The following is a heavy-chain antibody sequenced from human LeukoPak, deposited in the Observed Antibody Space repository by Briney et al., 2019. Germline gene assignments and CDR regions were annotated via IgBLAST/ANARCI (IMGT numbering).Heavy chain of an antibody. J-gene: IGHJ3*02. Sequence: GESLKISCQASGYTLTDYWIGWVRQMPGKGLEWMGIIFPGDSDTRYRPSFQGQVTISADKSVSTAYLQWSSLKASDTAMYYCARGAPFDIWGQGTMITVSS. V-gene: IGHV5-51*01. CDR3: ARGAPFDI. CDR1: GYTLTDYW. CDR2: IFPGDSDT.